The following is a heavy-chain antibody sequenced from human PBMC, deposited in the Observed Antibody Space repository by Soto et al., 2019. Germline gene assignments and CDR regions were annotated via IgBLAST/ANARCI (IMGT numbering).Heavy chain of an antibody. V-gene: IGHV4-34*01. Sequence: PSETLSLTCAVYGGSFSGYYWSWIRQSPGKGLEWIGEINHSGSTNYNPSLKSRVTISVDTSKNQLSLKLSSVTAADTAVYYCARRIVARFDYWAQGTLVTVSS. CDR3: ARRIVARFDY. CDR1: GGSFSGYY. D-gene: IGHD5-12*01. CDR2: INHSGST. J-gene: IGHJ4*02.